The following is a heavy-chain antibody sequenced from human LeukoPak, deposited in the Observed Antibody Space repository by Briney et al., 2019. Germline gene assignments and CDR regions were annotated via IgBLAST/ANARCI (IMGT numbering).Heavy chain of an antibody. CDR2: IIPIPGIA. V-gene: IGHV1-69*04. CDR1: GGTFSSYT. J-gene: IGHJ4*02. CDR3: ARDPGDGYFDY. D-gene: IGHD2-21*02. Sequence: ASVKVSCKASGGTFSSYTISWVRQAPGQGLEWMGRIIPIPGIANYAQKFQGRVTITADKSTSTAYMELSSLRSEDTAVYYCARDPGDGYFDYWGQGTLVTVSS.